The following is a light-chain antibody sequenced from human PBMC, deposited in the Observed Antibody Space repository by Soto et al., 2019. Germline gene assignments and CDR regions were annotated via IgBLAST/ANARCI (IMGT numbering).Light chain of an antibody. V-gene: IGLV1-51*01. Sequence: QSVLTQPPSVSAAPGQRVTISCSGSSSNIGGNSVSWYQQLPGTAPKLLIYDDDKRPSGIPDRFSGTKSGTSATLGITGFQTGDGADHYSGSWDSRLSGYVFGTGPTVTVL. CDR2: DDD. CDR3: GSWDSRLSGYV. CDR1: SSNIGGNS. J-gene: IGLJ1*01.